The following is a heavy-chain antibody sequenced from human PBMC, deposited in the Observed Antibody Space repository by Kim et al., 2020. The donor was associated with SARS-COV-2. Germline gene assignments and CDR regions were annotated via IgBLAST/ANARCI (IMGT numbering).Heavy chain of an antibody. CDR1: GFTFSSYE. CDR2: IYTSGSTT. D-gene: IGHD3-10*01. CDR3: VRDLVGGSGMDV. V-gene: IGHV3-48*03. J-gene: IGHJ6*02. Sequence: GGSLRLSCTASGFTFSSYEMNWVRQAPGKVLEWVAYIYTSGSTTHYAESVKGRFTVSRDNPKNSLYLQMNSLRVEDTAVYYCVRDLVGGSGMDVWGQGTTVTVSS.